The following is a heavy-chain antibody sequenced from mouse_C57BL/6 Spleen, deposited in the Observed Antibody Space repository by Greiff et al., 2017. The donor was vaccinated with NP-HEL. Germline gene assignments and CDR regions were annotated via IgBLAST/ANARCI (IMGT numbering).Heavy chain of an antibody. CDR3: AREGYYYGSSYRAY. D-gene: IGHD1-1*01. Sequence: VQLQQSGPGLVKPSQSLSLTCSVTGYSITSGYYWNWIRQFPGNKLEWMGYISYDGSNNYNPSLKNRISITRDTSKNQFFLQLNSVTTEDTATYDCAREGYYYGSSYRAYWGQGTLVTVSA. V-gene: IGHV3-6*01. J-gene: IGHJ3*01. CDR2: ISYDGSN. CDR1: GYSITSGYY.